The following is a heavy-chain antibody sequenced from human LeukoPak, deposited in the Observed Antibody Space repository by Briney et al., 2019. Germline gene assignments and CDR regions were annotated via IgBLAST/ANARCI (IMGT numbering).Heavy chain of an antibody. V-gene: IGHV3-48*02. CDR3: ARPRDYDILTGSLY. CDR2: ISSSSSIK. CDR1: GFTFSTYS. Sequence: GGSLRLSCAASGFTFSTYSMNWVRQAPGKGLEWVSYISSSSSIKYYADSVKGRFTISRDNAKNSLYLQMNSLRDEDTAVYYCARPRDYDILTGSLYWGQGTLVTVSS. D-gene: IGHD3-9*01. J-gene: IGHJ4*02.